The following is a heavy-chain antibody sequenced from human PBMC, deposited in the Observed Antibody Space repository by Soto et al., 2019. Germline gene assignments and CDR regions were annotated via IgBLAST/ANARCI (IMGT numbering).Heavy chain of an antibody. CDR1: GGSFSGYY. Sequence: SETLSLTCAVYGGSFSGYYWSWIRQPPGKGLEWIGEINHRGSTNYNPSLKSRVTISVDTSKNQFSLKLSSVTAADTAVYYCATEWQNWFDPWGQGTLVTVSS. CDR3: ATEWQNWFDP. D-gene: IGHD3-3*01. J-gene: IGHJ5*02. V-gene: IGHV4-34*01. CDR2: INHRGST.